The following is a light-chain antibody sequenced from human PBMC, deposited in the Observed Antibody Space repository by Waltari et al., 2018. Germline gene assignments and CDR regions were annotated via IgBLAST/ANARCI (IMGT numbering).Light chain of an antibody. V-gene: IGLV2-23*01. Sequence: SWYQRRSGKAPKLIICEGTQRASGVSDRFSGSKSGTTASLTISGLQAEDEADYYCCSYATYHVIFGGGTKVTVL. CDR2: EGT. CDR3: CSYATYHVI. J-gene: IGLJ2*01.